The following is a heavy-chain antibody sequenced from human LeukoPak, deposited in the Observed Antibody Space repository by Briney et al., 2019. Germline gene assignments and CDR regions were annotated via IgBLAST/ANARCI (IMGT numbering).Heavy chain of an antibody. J-gene: IGHJ4*02. Sequence: SQTLSLTCTVSGGSISSGSYYWSWIRQPAGKGLEWIGRIYTSGSTNYNPSLKSRVTISVDTSKNQFSLKLSSVTAADTAVYYCASPSGRGGYSFDYWGQGTLVTVSS. CDR3: ASPSGRGGYSFDY. CDR1: GGSISSGSYY. V-gene: IGHV4-61*02. CDR2: IYTSGST. D-gene: IGHD2-15*01.